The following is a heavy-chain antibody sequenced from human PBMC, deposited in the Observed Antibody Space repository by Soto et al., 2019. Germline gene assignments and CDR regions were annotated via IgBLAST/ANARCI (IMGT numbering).Heavy chain of an antibody. Sequence: QVQLVQSGAEVKKPGASVKVSCKASGYTFTSYGISWVRQAPGQGLEWMAWISAYNGNTNYAQKLQGRVTMTTDTSTSTAYMELRSLRSDDTAVYYCARDGGHYDFWSGYYNGGAFDIWGQGTMVTVSS. CDR1: GYTFTSYG. CDR2: ISAYNGNT. D-gene: IGHD3-3*01. V-gene: IGHV1-18*01. J-gene: IGHJ3*02. CDR3: ARDGGHYDFWSGYYNGGAFDI.